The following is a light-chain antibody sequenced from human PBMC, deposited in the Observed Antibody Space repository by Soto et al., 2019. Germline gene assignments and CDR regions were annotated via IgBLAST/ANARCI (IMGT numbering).Light chain of an antibody. V-gene: IGLV4-69*01. CDR3: QTWGSGIVV. CDR1: SGHSNYA. J-gene: IGLJ2*01. Sequence: QLVLTQSPSASASLGASVKLTCTLSSGHSNYAIAWHQQQSEKGPRYLMKLNSDGSHSKGDEIPDRFSGSSSGAERYLTISSLQSEDEADYYCQTWGSGIVVFGGGTKLTVL. CDR2: LNSDGSH.